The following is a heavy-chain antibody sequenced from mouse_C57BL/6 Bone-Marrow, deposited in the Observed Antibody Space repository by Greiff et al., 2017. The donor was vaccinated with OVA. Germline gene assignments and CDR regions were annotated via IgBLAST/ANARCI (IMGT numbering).Heavy chain of an antibody. J-gene: IGHJ1*03. CDR1: GFTFSSYA. V-gene: IGHV5-9-1*02. CDR3: TRDHVRPYWYCDV. CDR2: ISSGGDYI. Sequence: EVKLVESGEGLVKPGGSLKLSCAASGFTFSSYAMSWVRQTPEKRLEWVAYISSGGDYIYYADTVKGRFTISRDNARNTLYLQMSSLKSEDTAMYYCTRDHVRPYWYCDVWGTGTTVTVSS.